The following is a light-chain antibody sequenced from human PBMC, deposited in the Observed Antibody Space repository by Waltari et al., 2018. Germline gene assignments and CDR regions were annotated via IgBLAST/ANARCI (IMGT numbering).Light chain of an antibody. CDR3: QSYDTSQSVV. Sequence: QSVLTQPPSVSWAPGQRVTISCSGDNSNIVAGYDVQWYRQLPGTAPKLLIHGKENRLSGVTERISGSKSGTSASLAITGLQADDEADYYVQSYDTSQSVVFGGGTKLTVL. V-gene: IGLV1-40*01. J-gene: IGLJ3*02. CDR2: GKE. CDR1: NSNIVAGYD.